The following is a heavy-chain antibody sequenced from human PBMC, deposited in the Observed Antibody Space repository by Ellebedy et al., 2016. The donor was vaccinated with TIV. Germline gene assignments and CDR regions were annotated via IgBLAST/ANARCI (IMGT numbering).Heavy chain of an antibody. D-gene: IGHD3-10*01. Sequence: PGGSLRLSCAASGFTFSHYAMHWVRQAPGKGLEWVAVISYDGSSNSYADSVKGRFTITRDNSKNTLSLQMSSLRAEDTAVYYCAKFQFYYGSGSLGHAFDMWGQGTMVTVSS. J-gene: IGHJ3*02. CDR3: AKFQFYYGSGSLGHAFDM. V-gene: IGHV3-30*18. CDR2: ISYDGSSN. CDR1: GFTFSHYA.